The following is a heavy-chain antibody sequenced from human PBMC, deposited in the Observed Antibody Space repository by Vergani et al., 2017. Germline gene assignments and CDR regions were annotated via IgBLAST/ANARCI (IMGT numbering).Heavy chain of an antibody. Sequence: QVQLQESGPGLVKPSETLSLTCTVSRFSISDGNYWAWVRQPPGKGFQWFGSIFYSGTTYYNPSLKRRATVSVDTSKNQFSLKLSSATAADTAVYYCARVPPYCSPDCYSIYFDHWDQGSLVTVSS. V-gene: IGHV4-38-2*02. D-gene: IGHD2-21*02. CDR3: ARVPPYCSPDCYSIYFDH. CDR1: RFSISDGNY. CDR2: IFYSGTT. J-gene: IGHJ4*02.